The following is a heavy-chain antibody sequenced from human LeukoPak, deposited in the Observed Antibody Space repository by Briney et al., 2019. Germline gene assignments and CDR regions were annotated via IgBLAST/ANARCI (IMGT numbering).Heavy chain of an antibody. CDR2: IHYSGST. D-gene: IGHD5-12*01. CDR3: ARSEMDIGAKAFDI. J-gene: IGHJ3*02. Sequence: PETLSLTCTVSGGSISSSSYYWGWIRQPPGKGLEWIGSIHYSGSTYYTPSLKSRVTISVDTSKNQFSLKLSSVTAADTAVYCCARSEMDIGAKAFDIWGQGTMVTVSS. V-gene: IGHV4-39*01. CDR1: GGSISSSSYY.